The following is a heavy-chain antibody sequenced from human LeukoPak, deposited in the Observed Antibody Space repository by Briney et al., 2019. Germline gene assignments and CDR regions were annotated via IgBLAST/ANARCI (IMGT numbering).Heavy chain of an antibody. J-gene: IGHJ4*02. CDR1: GFTFSTYS. CDR3: ANLHRAPPDY. V-gene: IGHV3-48*02. Sequence: GGSLRLSCAASGFTFSTYSMNWVRQAPGKGLEWVSYISSSSSTIYYADSVKGRFTISRDNAKNSLYLQMNSLRDEDTAIYYCANLHRAPPDYWGQGTLVTVSS. CDR2: ISSSSSTI.